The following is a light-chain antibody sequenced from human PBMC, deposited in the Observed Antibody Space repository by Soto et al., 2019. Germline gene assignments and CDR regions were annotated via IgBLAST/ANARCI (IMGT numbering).Light chain of an antibody. V-gene: IGKV1D-12*01. Sequence: DIQMTHSPSSVSASVGDRVTIFCEASQGISRSLAWYQQKPGKAPKLLIYAASSLQSGVPSRFSGSGFGTDFTLTISSLQPEDSAIYYCQQADTFPITFGQGTRLEI. CDR3: QQADTFPIT. CDR2: AAS. CDR1: QGISRS. J-gene: IGKJ5*01.